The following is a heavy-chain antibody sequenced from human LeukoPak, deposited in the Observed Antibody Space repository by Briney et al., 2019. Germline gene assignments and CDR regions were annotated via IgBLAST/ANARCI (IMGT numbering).Heavy chain of an antibody. D-gene: IGHD4-17*01. CDR1: GFTFSSYA. V-gene: IGHV3-23*01. Sequence: GGSLRLSCAASGFTFSSYAMSWVRQAPGKGLEWVSAISGSGGSTYCADSVKGRFTISRDNSKNSLYLQMNSLRAEDTAVYYCAKTPGAAVTTMGIEYYYYYMDVWGKGTTVTVSS. J-gene: IGHJ6*03. CDR3: AKTPGAAVTTMGIEYYYYYMDV. CDR2: ISGSGGST.